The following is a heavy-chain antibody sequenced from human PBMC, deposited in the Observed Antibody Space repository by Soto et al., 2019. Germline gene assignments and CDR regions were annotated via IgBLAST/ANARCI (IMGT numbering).Heavy chain of an antibody. J-gene: IGHJ5*02. D-gene: IGHD3-16*01. V-gene: IGHV1-18*01. Sequence: QVQLVQSGAEMKKPGASVKVSCKASGYTFTDYGISWVRQAPGQGLEWMGWIGDVDDDINFAQKFQGRVTLTTDTSTSTAYMELRSLTSDDAAIYYCARDYDRWGEDSFDPWGQGTLVTVSS. CDR2: IGDVDDDI. CDR3: ARDYDRWGEDSFDP. CDR1: GYTFTDYG.